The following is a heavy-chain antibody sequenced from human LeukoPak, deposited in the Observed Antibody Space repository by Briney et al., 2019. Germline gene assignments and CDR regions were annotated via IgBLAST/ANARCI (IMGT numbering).Heavy chain of an antibody. CDR1: GFTFSSYW. V-gene: IGHV3-7*03. CDR2: IKQDGSEK. CDR3: AREGGQQLILSYYYYYGMDV. D-gene: IGHD6-13*01. J-gene: IGHJ6*02. Sequence: QPGGSLRLSCAASGFTFSSYWMSWVRQAPGKGLEWVANIKQDGSEKYYVDSVKGRFTISRDNAKNSLYLQMNSLRAEDTAVYYCAREGGQQLILSYYYYYGMDVWGQGTTVTVSS.